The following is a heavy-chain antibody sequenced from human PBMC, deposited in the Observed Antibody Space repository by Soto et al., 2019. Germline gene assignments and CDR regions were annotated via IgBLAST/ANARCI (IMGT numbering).Heavy chain of an antibody. CDR3: ARSGYYYDSSGYYSYYFDY. Sequence: PSETLSLTCTVSGGSISSYYWNWIRQPPGKGLEWIGYIYDSGSTNYNPSLKSRVTISVDTSKNQFSLKLSSVTAADTAAYYCARSGYYYDSSGYYSYYFDYWGQGTLVTVSS. CDR1: GGSISSYY. V-gene: IGHV4-59*01. CDR2: IYDSGST. D-gene: IGHD3-22*01. J-gene: IGHJ4*02.